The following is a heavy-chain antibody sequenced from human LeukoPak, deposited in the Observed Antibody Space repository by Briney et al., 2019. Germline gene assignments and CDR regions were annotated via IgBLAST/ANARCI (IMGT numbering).Heavy chain of an antibody. CDR2: IHYTGST. CDR1: GGSIRSSSYY. CDR3: ARHPSGSSFDY. Sequence: SETLSLTCSVSGGSIRSSSYYWGWIRQPPGKGLEWVGTIHYTGSTYYTPSLKSRVTVSVDTSNNQFSLKVSSVTAADTAVYYCARHPSGSSFDYWGQGTLVAVSS. D-gene: IGHD1-26*01. J-gene: IGHJ4*02. V-gene: IGHV4-39*01.